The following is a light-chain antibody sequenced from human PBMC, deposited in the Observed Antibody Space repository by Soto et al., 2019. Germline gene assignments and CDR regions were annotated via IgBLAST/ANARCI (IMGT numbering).Light chain of an antibody. CDR1: QDIDNF. CDR2: DAS. CDR3: QQYHSLPIT. V-gene: IGKV1-33*01. Sequence: LXASXXXXVTITCQASQDIDNFLNWYQHKPGAAPKLLIYDASTLAPGVPSRFSGTESGADFTFTISSLQPEDIATYYCQQYHSLPITFGPGTRLEIK. J-gene: IGKJ5*01.